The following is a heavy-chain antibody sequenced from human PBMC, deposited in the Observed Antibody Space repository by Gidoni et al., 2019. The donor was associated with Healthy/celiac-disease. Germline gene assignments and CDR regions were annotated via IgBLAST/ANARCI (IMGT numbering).Heavy chain of an antibody. J-gene: IGHJ5*02. CDR3: AKGDYGDYFAFDP. CDR2: IYYSGST. CDR1: GGSISSSSYY. Sequence: QLQLQESGPGLVKPSETLSLTCTVSGGSISSSSYYWGWIRQPPGKGLEWIGSIYYSGSTYYNPSLKSRVTISVDTSKNQFSLKLSSVTAADTAVYYCAKGDYGDYFAFDPWGQGTLVTVSS. V-gene: IGHV4-39*01. D-gene: IGHD4-17*01.